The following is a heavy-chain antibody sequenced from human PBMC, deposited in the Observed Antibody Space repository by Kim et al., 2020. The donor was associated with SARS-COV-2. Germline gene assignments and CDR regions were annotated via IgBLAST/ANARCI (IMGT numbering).Heavy chain of an antibody. CDR1: GFTFSSYA. D-gene: IGHD3-10*01. CDR3: ARGYGSGSYYIPYYFDY. J-gene: IGHJ4*02. V-gene: IGHV3-30*04. Sequence: GRSLRLSCAASGFTFSSYAMHWVRQAPGKGLEWVAVISYDGSNKYYADSVKGRFTISRDNSKNTLYLQMNSLRAEDTAVYYCARGYGSGSYYIPYYFDYWGQGTLVTVSS. CDR2: ISYDGSNK.